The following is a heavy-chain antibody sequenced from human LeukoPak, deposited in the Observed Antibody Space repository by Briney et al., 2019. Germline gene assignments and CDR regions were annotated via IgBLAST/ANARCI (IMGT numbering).Heavy chain of an antibody. D-gene: IGHD3-10*01. CDR3: AREGITMVRGVIITQADAFDI. Sequence: GGSLRLSCAASGFTFSIYLMNWVRQAPGKGLEWVANIKQDGSEKYYVDSVKGRFTISRDNAKNSLYLQMNSLRAEDTAVYYCAREGITMVRGVIITQADAFDIWGQGTMVTVSS. CDR2: IKQDGSEK. V-gene: IGHV3-7*01. CDR1: GFTFSIYL. J-gene: IGHJ3*02.